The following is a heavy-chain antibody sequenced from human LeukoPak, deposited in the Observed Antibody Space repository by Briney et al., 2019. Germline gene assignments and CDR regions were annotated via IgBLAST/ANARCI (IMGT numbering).Heavy chain of an antibody. CDR2: ISGSGGST. Sequence: GGSLRLSSAASGFTFSSSAMSWVRQAPGKGLEWVSGISGSGGSTYYADSVKGRFTISRDNSKNTLYLQMNSLRAEDTAVYYCANRYGSGSYYDYWGQGTLVTVSS. D-gene: IGHD3-10*01. CDR3: ANRYGSGSYYDY. CDR1: GFTFSSSA. J-gene: IGHJ4*02. V-gene: IGHV3-23*01.